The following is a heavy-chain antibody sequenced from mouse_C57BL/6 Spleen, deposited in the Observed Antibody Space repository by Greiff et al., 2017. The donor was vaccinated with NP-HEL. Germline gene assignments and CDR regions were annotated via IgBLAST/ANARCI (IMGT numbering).Heavy chain of an antibody. CDR3: AGPYYYAMDY. CDR1: GFTFSDYG. Sequence: EVKLMESGGGLVKPGGSLKLSCAASGFTFSDYGMHWVRQAPEKGLEWVAYISSGSSTIYYADTVKGRFTISRDNAKNTLFLQMTSLRSEDTAMYYCAGPYYYAMDYWGQGTSVTVSS. CDR2: ISSGSSTI. V-gene: IGHV5-17*01. J-gene: IGHJ4*01.